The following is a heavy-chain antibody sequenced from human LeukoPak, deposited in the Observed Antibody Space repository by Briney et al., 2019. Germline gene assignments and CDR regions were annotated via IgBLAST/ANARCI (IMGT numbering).Heavy chain of an antibody. Sequence: ASVKVSCKASGYSFTSYDISRVRQAPGQGLEWMGWISGYNGNTNYAPNLQGRVTMTTDTSTSTAYMELRSLRSDDTAVYYCARSVVGDGDYGMDVWGQGTTVTVSS. CDR2: ISGYNGNT. CDR1: GYSFTSYD. D-gene: IGHD3-16*01. CDR3: ARSVVGDGDYGMDV. V-gene: IGHV1-18*01. J-gene: IGHJ6*02.